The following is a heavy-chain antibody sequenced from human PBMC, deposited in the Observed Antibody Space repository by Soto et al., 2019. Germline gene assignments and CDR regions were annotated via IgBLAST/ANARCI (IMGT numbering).Heavy chain of an antibody. J-gene: IGHJ6*01. Sequence: QVQLVQSGAEVKKPGSSVKVSCKASGGTFSSYAISWVRQAPGQGLEWMGGITPIFGTANYAQKFQGRVTITADESTSTANMELSSLRSEDTAVYYCARGAYYYDSSGYPPGAFYGMDVWGQGTTVTVSS. V-gene: IGHV1-69*01. CDR3: ARGAYYYDSSGYPPGAFYGMDV. CDR1: GGTFSSYA. CDR2: ITPIFGTA. D-gene: IGHD3-22*01.